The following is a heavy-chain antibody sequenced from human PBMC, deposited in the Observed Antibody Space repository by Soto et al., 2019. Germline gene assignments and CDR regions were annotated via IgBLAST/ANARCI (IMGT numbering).Heavy chain of an antibody. Sequence: SETLSLTCAVSGYSISSGYYWGWIRQPPGKGLEWIGSIYHSGSTYYNPSLKSRVTISVDKSKNQFSLKLSSVTAADTAVYYCARAGDTTFDYWGQGTLVTVSS. J-gene: IGHJ4*02. D-gene: IGHD7-27*01. CDR3: ARAGDTTFDY. CDR1: GYSISSGYY. V-gene: IGHV4-38-2*01. CDR2: IYHSGST.